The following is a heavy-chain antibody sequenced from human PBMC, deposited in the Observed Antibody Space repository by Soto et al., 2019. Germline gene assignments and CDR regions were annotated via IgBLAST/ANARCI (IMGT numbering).Heavy chain of an antibody. CDR3: SKDGVEYCSGCSCYYFDY. Sequence: QVQLVESGGGVVQPGRSLRLSCAASGFTFSSYGMHWVRQAPGKGLEWVAVISYDGSNKYYADSVKGRFTISRDNSKNTLYLQMNSLRAEDTAVYYCSKDGVEYCSGCSCYYFDYWGQGTLVTVSS. CDR1: GFTFSSYG. V-gene: IGHV3-30*18. D-gene: IGHD2-15*01. CDR2: ISYDGSNK. J-gene: IGHJ4*02.